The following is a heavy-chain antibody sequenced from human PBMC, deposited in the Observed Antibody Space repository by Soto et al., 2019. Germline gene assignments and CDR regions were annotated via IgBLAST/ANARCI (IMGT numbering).Heavy chain of an antibody. J-gene: IGHJ4*02. CDR1: GGSISTSSYY. CDR2: LHYSGST. CDR3: ARRLFTNSWPSYFDY. Sequence: PSETLSLTCSVSGGSISTSSYYWGWIRQPPGKGLEWIGCLHYSGSTYYNPSLKSRVTSSVDTSKNQFSLTLTSVTAADTAVYYCARRLFTNSWPSYFDYWGQGALVTVSS. V-gene: IGHV4-39*01. D-gene: IGHD6-13*01.